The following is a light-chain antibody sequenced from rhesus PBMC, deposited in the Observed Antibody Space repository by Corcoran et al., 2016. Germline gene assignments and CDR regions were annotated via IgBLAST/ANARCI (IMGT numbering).Light chain of an antibody. V-gene: IGLV2S7*01. J-gene: IGLJ1*01. CDR1: SSDVTAYNY. CDR3: CSYTTSGTFI. Sequence: QAAPTPPPGVSGSPGQSVTISCTRTSSDVTAYNYISWYHQCPGKAPKVMIYGVSKRPSGLSDRVSGSKSGNTASLTISGLQAEDEADYYCCSYTTSGTFIFGTGTRLTVL. CDR2: GVS.